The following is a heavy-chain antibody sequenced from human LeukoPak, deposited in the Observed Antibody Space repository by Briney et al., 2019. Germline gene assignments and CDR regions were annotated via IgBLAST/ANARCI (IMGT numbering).Heavy chain of an antibody. D-gene: IGHD3-16*02. CDR1: GFTFTNAW. J-gene: IGHJ4*02. V-gene: IGHV3-15*01. CDR2: IKSKADGGTA. CDR3: TTDYGYAWGSYRLGY. Sequence: KPGGSLRLSCAASGFTFTNAWMSWVRQAPGKGLEWVGRIKSKADGGTADYAAPVKGRFTISRDDSKNTLYLQMNSFKTEDTAVHYCTTDYGYAWGSYRLGYWGQGTLVTVSS.